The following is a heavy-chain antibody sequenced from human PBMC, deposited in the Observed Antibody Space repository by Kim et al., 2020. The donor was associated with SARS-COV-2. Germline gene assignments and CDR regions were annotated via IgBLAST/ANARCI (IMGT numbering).Heavy chain of an antibody. Sequence: ADSVKGRFTISRDNSKNTLYLQMNSLRAEDTAVYYCARARGVIKVGWFDPWGQGTLVTVSS. J-gene: IGHJ5*02. CDR3: ARARGVIKVGWFDP. D-gene: IGHD3-10*01. V-gene: IGHV3-33*01.